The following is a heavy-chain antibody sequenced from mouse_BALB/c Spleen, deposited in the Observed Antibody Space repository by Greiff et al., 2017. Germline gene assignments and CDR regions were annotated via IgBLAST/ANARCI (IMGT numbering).Heavy chain of an antibody. CDR1: GYTFTSYN. V-gene: IGHV1-12*01. CDR3: ARWVRYAMDY. Sequence: VQLQQPGAELVKPGASVKMSCKASGYTFTSYNMHWVKQTPGQGLEWIGAIYPGNGDTSYNQKFKGKATLTADKSSSTAYMQLSSLTSEDSAVYYCARWVRYAMDYWGPGTSVTVSS. CDR2: IYPGNGDT. J-gene: IGHJ4*01.